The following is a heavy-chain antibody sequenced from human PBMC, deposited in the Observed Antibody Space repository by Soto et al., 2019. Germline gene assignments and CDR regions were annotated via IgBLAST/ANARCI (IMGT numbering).Heavy chain of an antibody. D-gene: IGHD6-13*01. CDR1: GYIFITNA. Sequence: QVQLLQSGAEVKRPGASLKVSCKASGYIFITNALHWVRQAPGQRPEWMGWIQTGDGDTEYAEKFQGRVTISSDTSASAAYMEPSSLTAEDTADYYCVRDKKGIPFDQWGQGTLVSVTS. J-gene: IGHJ4*02. V-gene: IGHV1-3*04. CDR3: VRDKKGIPFDQ. CDR2: IQTGDGDT.